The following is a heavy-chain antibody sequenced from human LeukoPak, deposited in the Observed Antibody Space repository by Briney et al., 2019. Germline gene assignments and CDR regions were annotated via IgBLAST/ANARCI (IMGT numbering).Heavy chain of an antibody. CDR2: ISGSGGST. D-gene: IGHD5-18*01. J-gene: IGHJ4*02. CDR3: AKDKRGYSYGYDY. Sequence: GGSLRLSCAASGFAFSKYGMHWVRQAPGKGLEWVSAISGSGGSTYYADSVKGRFTISRDNSKNTLYLQMNSLRAEDTAVYYCAKDKRGYSYGYDYWGQGTLVTVSS. V-gene: IGHV3-23*01. CDR1: GFAFSKYG.